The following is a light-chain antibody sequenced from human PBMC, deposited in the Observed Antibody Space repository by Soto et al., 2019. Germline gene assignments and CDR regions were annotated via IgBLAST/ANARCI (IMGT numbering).Light chain of an antibody. CDR2: DAY. V-gene: IGKV3-15*01. CDR1: QSVGGY. J-gene: IGKJ2*01. CDR3: QQYSDWPLYT. Sequence: EIVMTQSPATLSVSLGERATLSCRASQSVGGYLAWYQQRPGQVPRLLIYDAYTRAAGVPARFSGSGSGTGFSLTISSLQSEDFAVCYCQQYSDWPLYTFGQGTKVDIK.